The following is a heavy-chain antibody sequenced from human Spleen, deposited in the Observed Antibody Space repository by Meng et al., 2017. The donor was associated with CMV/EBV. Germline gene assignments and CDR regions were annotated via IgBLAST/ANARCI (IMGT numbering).Heavy chain of an antibody. J-gene: IGHJ4*02. Sequence: GGSLRLSCAASGFTFSNSGMSWVRQAPGKGLDWVSTISRGGDNTHYADSVKGRFTISRDNSKDTLYLQMDSLRVEDTAVYYCARDAGIAWPFDYWGQGTLVTVSS. CDR3: ARDAGIAWPFDY. CDR1: GFTFSNSG. V-gene: IGHV3-23*01. CDR2: ISRGGDNT. D-gene: IGHD2-21*01.